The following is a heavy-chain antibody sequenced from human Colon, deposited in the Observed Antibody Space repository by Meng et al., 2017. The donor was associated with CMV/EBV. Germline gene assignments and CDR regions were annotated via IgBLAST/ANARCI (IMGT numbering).Heavy chain of an antibody. D-gene: IGHD4-11*01. Sequence: GGSLRLSCAASGFTFSSYGMHWVRQAPGKGLEWVAVIWYDGSNKYYADSVKGRFTISRDNSKNTLYLQMNSLRGEDTGVYSCAKAAVAGSNPGSYFDDWGQGTLVTVSS. CDR3: AKAAVAGSNPGSYFDD. CDR2: IWYDGSNK. J-gene: IGHJ4*02. V-gene: IGHV3-33*06. CDR1: GFTFSSYG.